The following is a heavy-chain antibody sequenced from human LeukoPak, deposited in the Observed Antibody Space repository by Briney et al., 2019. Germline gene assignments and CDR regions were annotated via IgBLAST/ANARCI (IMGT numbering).Heavy chain of an antibody. Sequence: PSETLSLTCTVSGGSICSYYWSWIRQPPGKGLEWIGYIYYSGSTNYNPSLKSRVTISVDRSKNQFSLKLSSVTAADTAVYYCARVLTVRGDNDAFDIWGQGTMVTVSS. V-gene: IGHV4-59*12. CDR3: ARVLTVRGDNDAFDI. J-gene: IGHJ3*02. D-gene: IGHD3-10*01. CDR2: IYYSGST. CDR1: GGSICSYY.